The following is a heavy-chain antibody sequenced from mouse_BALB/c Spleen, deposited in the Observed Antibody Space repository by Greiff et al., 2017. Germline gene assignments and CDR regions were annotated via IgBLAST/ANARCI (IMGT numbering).Heavy chain of an antibody. J-gene: IGHJ3*01. CDR1: GFTFSSYT. CDR2: ISSGGSYT. D-gene: IGHD1-1*01. CDR3: ARDYGSSYDWFAY. Sequence: EVKLMESGGGLVKPGGSLKLSCAASGFTFSSYTMSWVRQTPEKRLEWVATISSGGSYTYYPDSVKGRFTISRDNAKNTLYLQMSSLKSEDTAMYYCARDYGSSYDWFAYWGQGTLVTVSA. V-gene: IGHV5-6-4*01.